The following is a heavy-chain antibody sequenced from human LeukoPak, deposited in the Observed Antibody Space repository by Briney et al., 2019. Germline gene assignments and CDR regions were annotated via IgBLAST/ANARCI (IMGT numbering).Heavy chain of an antibody. CDR1: GGSFSGYY. V-gene: IGHV4-34*01. D-gene: IGHD1-26*01. CDR3: ARGVGATGFDP. Sequence: SETLSLTCAVYGGSFSGYYWSWIRQPPGKGLEWVGEINHSGSTNYNPSLKSRVTISVDTSKNQFSLKLSAVTAADTAVYYCARGVGATGFDPWGQGTLVTVSS. CDR2: INHSGST. J-gene: IGHJ5*02.